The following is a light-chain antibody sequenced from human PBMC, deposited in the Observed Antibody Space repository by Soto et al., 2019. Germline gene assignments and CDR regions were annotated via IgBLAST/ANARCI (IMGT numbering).Light chain of an antibody. J-gene: IGKJ2*01. CDR2: GAS. V-gene: IGKV3-15*01. CDR3: QQYNTWDT. Sequence: EIVMTQSPATLSVSPGESATLSCRASQSVSSKLAWYQQKPGQAPRLLIYGASTRATGIPARFSGSGSGTEFTLTISGLQSEDFAVYYCQQYNTWDTFGQGTKLEIK. CDR1: QSVSSK.